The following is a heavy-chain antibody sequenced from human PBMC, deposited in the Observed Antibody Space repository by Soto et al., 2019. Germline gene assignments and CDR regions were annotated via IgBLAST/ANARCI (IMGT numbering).Heavy chain of an antibody. D-gene: IGHD6-19*01. J-gene: IGHJ4*02. CDR1: GFAFSNYA. Sequence: VQLLESGGGLVQPGGSLRLSCAASGFAFSNYAMSWVRQSPGKGLEWISSLTGGGDNPHYAESGKGRFTISRDNSKSTLFLQINSLSDGDTAVYYWARGGSGWYPFDYGGQGTLVTVSS. CDR3: ARGGSGWYPFDY. V-gene: IGHV3-23*01. CDR2: LTGGGDNP.